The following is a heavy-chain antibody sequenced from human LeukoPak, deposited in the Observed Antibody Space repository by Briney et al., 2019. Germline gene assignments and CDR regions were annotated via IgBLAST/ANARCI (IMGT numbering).Heavy chain of an antibody. V-gene: IGHV1-18*01. CDR3: ARWQAITMIVVADXGDX. CDR1: GYTFTSYG. D-gene: IGHD3-22*01. Sequence: ASVKVSCKASGYTFTSYGISWVRQAPGQGLEWMGWISAYNGNTNYAQKLQGRVTMTTDTSTSTAYMELRSLRSDDTAVYYCARWQAITMIVVADXGDXXGQGTLVTVX. CDR2: ISAYNGNT. J-gene: IGHJ4*02.